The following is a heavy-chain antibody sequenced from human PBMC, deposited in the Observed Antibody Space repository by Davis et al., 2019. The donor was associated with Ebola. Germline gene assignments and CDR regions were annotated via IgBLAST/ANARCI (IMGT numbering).Heavy chain of an antibody. CDR1: GYTFTNYG. V-gene: IGHV1-18*04. J-gene: IGHJ4*02. Sequence: ASVKVSCKASGYTFTNYGITWVRQAPGQGLEWMGWINPHNGNTNYAQNVQGRVTMTTDTSTSTAYMEVGSLKSDDTAVYYCARAQFPTTSDYWGQETLVTVSS. CDR3: ARAQFPTTSDY. D-gene: IGHD1-1*01. CDR2: INPHNGNT.